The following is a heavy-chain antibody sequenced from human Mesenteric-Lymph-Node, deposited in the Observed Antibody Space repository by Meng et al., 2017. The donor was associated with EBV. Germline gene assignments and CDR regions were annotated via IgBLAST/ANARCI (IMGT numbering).Heavy chain of an antibody. CDR1: VYTLTTYS. CDR3: ARGDTELYGTFDP. CDR2: INTNTGNP. J-gene: IGHJ5*02. Sequence: VRMVQPGAELEKPGASVKVSCTSSVYTLTTYSMNGVRQAPGQGLEWMGGINTNTGNPTYAQGFTGRFVFSLDTSVSTAYLQISSLQAEDTAVCYCARGDTELYGTFDPWGQGTLVTVSS. V-gene: IGHV7-4-1*02. D-gene: IGHD3-3*01.